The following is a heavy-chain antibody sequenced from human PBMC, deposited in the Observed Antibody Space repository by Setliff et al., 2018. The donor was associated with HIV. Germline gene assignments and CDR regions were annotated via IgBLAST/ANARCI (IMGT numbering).Heavy chain of an antibody. V-gene: IGHV3-7*01. Sequence: GGSLRLSCAAFGFSFSKYSMSWVRQAPGKGLEWVANIKEDGSATYYVESVRGRFTISRDNPNNLLYLQMDSLRGEDTAVYYCARSGDLNWFDPWGQGTLVTVSS. CDR2: IKEDGSAT. D-gene: IGHD2-21*02. CDR1: GFSFSKYS. CDR3: ARSGDLNWFDP. J-gene: IGHJ5*02.